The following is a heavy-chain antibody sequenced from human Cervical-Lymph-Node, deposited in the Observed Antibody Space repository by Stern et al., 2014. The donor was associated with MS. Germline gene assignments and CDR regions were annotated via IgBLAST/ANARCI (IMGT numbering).Heavy chain of an antibody. J-gene: IGHJ4*02. CDR3: VRGSGYGGRRY. D-gene: IGHD4-23*01. CDR1: GFTFSDYY. V-gene: IGHV3-11*01. CDR2: ISNDGDTI. Sequence: QMQLVQSGGGLVKPGGSLRLSCAASGFTFSDYYMSWIRQAPGKGLEWVSYISNDGDTIYYVDSVKGRFTISRDNAKNSVHLQMNSLRAEDTAVYYCVRGSGYGGRRYWGQGTLVTVSS.